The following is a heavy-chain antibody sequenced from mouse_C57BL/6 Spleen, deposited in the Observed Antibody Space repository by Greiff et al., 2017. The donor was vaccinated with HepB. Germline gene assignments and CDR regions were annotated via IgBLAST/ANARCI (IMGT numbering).Heavy chain of an antibody. V-gene: IGHV3-1*01. CDR1: GYSITSGYD. CDR3: ARGGTTKRYFDV. CDR2: ISYSGST. J-gene: IGHJ1*03. Sequence: EVQLQESGPGMVKPSQSLSLTCTVTGYSITSGYDWHWIRHFPGNKLEWMGYISYSGSTNYNPSLKSRISITHDTSKNHFFLKLNSVTTEDTATYYCARGGTTKRYFDVWGTGTTVTVSS. D-gene: IGHD1-1*01.